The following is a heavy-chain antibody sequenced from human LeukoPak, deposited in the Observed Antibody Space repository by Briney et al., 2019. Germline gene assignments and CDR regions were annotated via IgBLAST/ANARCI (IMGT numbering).Heavy chain of an antibody. CDR1: GYSFTSYW. V-gene: IGHV5-51*01. D-gene: IGHD2-15*01. Sequence: GVSLKISCKGSGYSFTSYWIGWVRQMPGKGLEWMGIIYPGDSDTRYSPPFQGQVTISADKSINTAYLQWSSLKASDTAMYYCVRRGYCSGGSCYSNAFDIWGQGTMVTVSS. J-gene: IGHJ3*02. CDR3: VRRGYCSGGSCYSNAFDI. CDR2: IYPGDSDT.